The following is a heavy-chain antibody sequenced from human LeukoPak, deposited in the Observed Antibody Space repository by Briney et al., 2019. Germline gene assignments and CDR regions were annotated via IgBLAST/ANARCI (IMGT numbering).Heavy chain of an antibody. V-gene: IGHV4-4*07. D-gene: IGHD2-21*01. CDR2: IYTSGST. J-gene: IGHJ4*02. Sequence: SETLCLTCTVSGGSISSYYRSWIRQPAGKGLEWIGRIYTSGSTNHNPSLKSRVTMSVDTSKNQFSLKLSSVTAADTAVYYCAREGMIAGIPDYWGQGTLVTVSS. CDR3: AREGMIAGIPDY. CDR1: GGSISSYY.